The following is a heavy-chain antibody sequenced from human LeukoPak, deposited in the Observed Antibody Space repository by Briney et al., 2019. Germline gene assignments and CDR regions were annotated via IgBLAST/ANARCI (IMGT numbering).Heavy chain of an antibody. V-gene: IGHV4-38-2*02. J-gene: IGHJ4*02. CDR1: GYSISSGYY. CDR2: IYHSGST. CDR3: ARVRYNWNRDFDY. Sequence: SETLSLTCTVSGYSISSGYYWGWIRQPPGKGLEWIGSIYHSGSTYYNPSLKSRVTISVDTSTNQFSLKLSSVTAADTAVYYCARVRYNWNRDFDYWGQGTLVTVSS. D-gene: IGHD1-20*01.